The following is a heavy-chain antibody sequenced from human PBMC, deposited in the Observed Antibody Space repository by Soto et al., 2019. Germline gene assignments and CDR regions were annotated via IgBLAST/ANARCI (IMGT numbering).Heavy chain of an antibody. CDR1: GFTLSGVD. Sequence: VQLVASGGGVVQPGTSLRLSCSASGFTLSGVDMHWVRQAPGKGLEWVAVMSYDGRNQYYADSVKGRFTVSRDSSKSTLYLQMNSLRTEDAAVYYCAKGGWYTSSSRSDCWGQGTLVTVSS. CDR2: MSYDGRNQ. CDR3: AKGGWYTSSSRSDC. D-gene: IGHD6-6*01. V-gene: IGHV3-30*18. J-gene: IGHJ4*02.